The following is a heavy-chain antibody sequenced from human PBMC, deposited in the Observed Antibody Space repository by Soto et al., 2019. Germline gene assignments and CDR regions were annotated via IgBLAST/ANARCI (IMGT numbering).Heavy chain of an antibody. V-gene: IGHV1-3*01. CDR3: ASSYYYDSSGYSSLYYYYGMDV. CDR2: INAGNGNT. CDR1: GYTFTSYA. J-gene: IGHJ6*02. Sequence: QVQLVQSGAEVKKPGASVKVSCKASGYTFTSYAMHWVRQAPGQRLEWMGWINAGNGNTKYSQMLQGRVTITRDTPASTAYMELSSLRSEDTAVYYCASSYYYDSSGYSSLYYYYGMDVWGQGTTVTVSS. D-gene: IGHD3-22*01.